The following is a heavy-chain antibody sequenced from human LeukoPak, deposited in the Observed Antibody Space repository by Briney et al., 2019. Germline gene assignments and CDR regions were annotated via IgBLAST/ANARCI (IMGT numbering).Heavy chain of an antibody. J-gene: IGHJ4*02. CDR3: ARDYGYYGSGSYLGY. CDR1: GGSFSSNI. D-gene: IGHD3-10*01. CDR2: ISAYNANT. Sequence: GASVKVSCKASGGSFSSNIIGWVRQAPGQGLEWMGWISAYNANTNYAQKVQGRVTMTTDTSTSTAYMELRSLTSDDTAVYYCARDYGYYGSGSYLGYWGQGTLVTVSS. V-gene: IGHV1-18*01.